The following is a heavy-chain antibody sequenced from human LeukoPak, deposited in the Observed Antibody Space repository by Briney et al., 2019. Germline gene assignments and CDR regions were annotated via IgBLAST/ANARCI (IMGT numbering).Heavy chain of an antibody. CDR2: IYTPGST. CDR3: ARDDKGYYYMDV. CDR1: GGSTSGYS. V-gene: IGHV4-4*07. D-gene: IGHD3-22*01. J-gene: IGHJ6*03. Sequence: NPSETLSLTCTVSGGSTSGYSWSWFRQPAGKGLEWIGRIYTPGSTSYNPSLKRRVTMSVDTSKNQFSLRVRSVTAADTAVYYCARDDKGYYYMDVWGKGTTVTVSS.